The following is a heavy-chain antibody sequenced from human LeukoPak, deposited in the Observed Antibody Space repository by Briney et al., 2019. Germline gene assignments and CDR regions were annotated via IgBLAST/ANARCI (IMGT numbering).Heavy chain of an antibody. CDR1: GITLSNYG. Sequence: GGSLRLSCAVSGITLSNYGMSWVRQAPGKGLEWVAGISGSGGRTNYADAVKGRFTISRDNAKNTLFLQMNSLRVEDTAVYFCAKRGVVIRVVLVGFHKEAYYFDSWGQGALVTVSS. J-gene: IGHJ4*02. D-gene: IGHD3-10*01. CDR2: ISGSGGRT. V-gene: IGHV3-23*01. CDR3: AKRGVVIRVVLVGFHKEAYYFDS.